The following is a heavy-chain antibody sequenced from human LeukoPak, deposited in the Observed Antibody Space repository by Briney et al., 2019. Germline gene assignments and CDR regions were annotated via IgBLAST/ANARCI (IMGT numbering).Heavy chain of an antibody. CDR2: IYHSGST. D-gene: IGHD3-10*01. Sequence: SETLSLTCTVSGGSISSGGYYWSWIRQPPGKGLEWIGYIYHSGSTYYNPSLKSRVTISVDRSKNQFSLKLSSVTAADTAVYYCARAPMVRGVITEYYFDYWGQGTLVTVSS. CDR1: GGSISSGGYY. V-gene: IGHV4-30-2*01. CDR3: ARAPMVRGVITEYYFDY. J-gene: IGHJ4*02.